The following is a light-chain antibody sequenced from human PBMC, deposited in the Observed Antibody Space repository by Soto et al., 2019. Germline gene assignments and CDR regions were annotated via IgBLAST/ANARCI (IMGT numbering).Light chain of an antibody. J-gene: IGKJ2*01. CDR1: QSVSSN. CDR3: QHYNNWPALYT. CDR2: GAS. V-gene: IGKV3-15*01. Sequence: IVMTQSTATLAVYPGERATLSCRASQSVSSNLAWYQQKPGQAPRLLIYGASTRATGIPARFSGSGSGTEFTLTISSLQSEDFAVYYCQHYNNWPALYTFGQGTKLEIK.